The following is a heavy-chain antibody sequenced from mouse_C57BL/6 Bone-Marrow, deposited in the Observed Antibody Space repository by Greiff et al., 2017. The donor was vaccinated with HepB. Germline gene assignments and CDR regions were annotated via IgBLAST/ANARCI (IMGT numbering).Heavy chain of an antibody. CDR1: GYTFTSYW. J-gene: IGHJ2*01. V-gene: IGHV1-69*01. CDR3: ARGNGYYVFY. D-gene: IGHD2-3*01. Sequence: QVQLQQPGAELVMPGASVKLSCKASGYTFTSYWMHWVKQRPGQGLEWIGEIDPSDSYTNYNQKFKGKSTLTVDKSSSTAYMQLSSPTSEDSAVYYCARGNGYYVFYWGQGTTLTVSS. CDR2: IDPSDSYT.